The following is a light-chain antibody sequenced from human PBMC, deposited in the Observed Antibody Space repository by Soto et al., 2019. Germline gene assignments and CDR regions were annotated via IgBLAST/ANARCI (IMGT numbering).Light chain of an antibody. CDR1: QSLLHTDGETY. CDR3: MQSIELPYT. V-gene: IGKV2D-29*01. J-gene: IGKJ2*01. CDR2: ESV. Sequence: DVVMTQTPLSLSVTPGQPASISCRSTQSLLHTDGETYLYWYLQRPGQPPQRLISESVNRFSGVSDRFSGSGPGTYFTLKISRVEAEDVGVYYCMQSIELPYTFGQGTKLEI.